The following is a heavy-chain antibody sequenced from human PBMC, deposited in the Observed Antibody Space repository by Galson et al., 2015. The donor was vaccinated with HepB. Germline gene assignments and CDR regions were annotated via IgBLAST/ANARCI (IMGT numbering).Heavy chain of an antibody. CDR3: AREGGCTNGVCYGSDS. Sequence: SMRLSCPASGFTFSDYAMHWVRQASGKGLEWVAIISYYRNIKYFADSVKGRFTISRDDSKNTLYLQMDSLRPEDTAVYYCAREGGCTNGVCYGSDSWGQGTLVTVSS. CDR1: GFTFSDYA. CDR2: ISYYRNIK. J-gene: IGHJ4*02. V-gene: IGHV3-30-3*01. D-gene: IGHD2-8*01.